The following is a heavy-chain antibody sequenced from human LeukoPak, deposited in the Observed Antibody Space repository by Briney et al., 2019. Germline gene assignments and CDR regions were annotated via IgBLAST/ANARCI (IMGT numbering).Heavy chain of an antibody. Sequence: GESLKISCKGSGYSFIRNWIGWVRQMPGKGLEWMAIIYPGDSDTRYSPSFQGQVTISADKSISTAYLQWSSLTAPDTAMYYCARLGTSATYFEFWGQGTLVTVSS. V-gene: IGHV5-51*01. CDR2: IYPGDSDT. D-gene: IGHD2-15*01. CDR1: GYSFIRNW. CDR3: ARLGTSATYFEF. J-gene: IGHJ4*02.